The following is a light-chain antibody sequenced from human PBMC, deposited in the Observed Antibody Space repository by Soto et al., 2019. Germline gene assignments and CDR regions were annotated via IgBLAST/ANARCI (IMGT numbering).Light chain of an antibody. V-gene: IGLV2-14*03. CDR1: SSDVGGYKY. CDR2: EVS. J-gene: IGLJ3*02. CDR3: SSFTSSSTWV. Sequence: QSALTQPASVSGSPGQAITLSCTGTSSDVGGYKYVSWYQQHAGKAPKLMIDEVSNRPSGVSNRFSGSKSGNTASLTISGLQPEDEAVYYCSSFTSSSTWVFGGGTKVTVL.